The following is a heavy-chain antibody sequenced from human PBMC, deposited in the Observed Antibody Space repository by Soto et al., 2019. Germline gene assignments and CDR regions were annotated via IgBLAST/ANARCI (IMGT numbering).Heavy chain of an antibody. D-gene: IGHD2-2*01. CDR2: ISAYNGNT. CDR1: GYTFTSYG. Sequence: ASVKVSCKASGYTFTSYGISWVRQAPGQGLEWMGWISAYNGNTNYAQKLQGRVTMTTDTSTSTAYMELRSLRSDDTAVYYCARDGIVVVPAASESWFVPWGEGTLVTVSS. J-gene: IGHJ5*02. V-gene: IGHV1-18*01. CDR3: ARDGIVVVPAASESWFVP.